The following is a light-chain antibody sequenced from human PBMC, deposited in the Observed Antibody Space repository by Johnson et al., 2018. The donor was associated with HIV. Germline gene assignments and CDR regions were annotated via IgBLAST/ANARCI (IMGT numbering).Light chain of an antibody. CDR2: DND. J-gene: IGLJ1*01. CDR1: SSNIGNNY. CDR3: GTWDSSLSAMG. Sequence: QSVLTQPPSVSAAPGQKVTISCSGTSSNIGNNYVSWYQHLPGTAPKVLIYDNDKRPSGIPDRFSGSKSGTSATLGISGLQTGDEADYYCGTWDSSLSAMGLGTGTKVTVL. V-gene: IGLV1-51*01.